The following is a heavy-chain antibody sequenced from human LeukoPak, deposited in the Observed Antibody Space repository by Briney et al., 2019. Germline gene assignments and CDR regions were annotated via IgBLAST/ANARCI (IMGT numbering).Heavy chain of an antibody. Sequence: GASVKVSCKASGGTFSSYAISWVRQAPGQGLEWMGGIIPIFGTANYAQKFQGRVTITADESTSTAYMELSSLRSEDTAVYYCASRYCSSTSCSTYYFDYWGQGTLVTVSS. CDR3: ASRYCSSTSCSTYYFDY. D-gene: IGHD2-2*01. CDR1: GGTFSSYA. V-gene: IGHV1-69*13. CDR2: IIPIFGTA. J-gene: IGHJ4*02.